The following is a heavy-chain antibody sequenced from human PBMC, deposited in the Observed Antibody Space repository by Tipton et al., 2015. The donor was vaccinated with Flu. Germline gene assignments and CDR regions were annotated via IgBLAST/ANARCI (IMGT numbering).Heavy chain of an antibody. CDR1: GGSFSGYY. Sequence: TLSLTCAVYGGSFSGYYWSWIRQPPGKGLEWIGEINHSGSTNYNPSLKSRVTISVDTSKNQFSLKLSSVTAADTAVYYCARAPYYDFWSGYNVGSFDYWGQGTLVTVSS. D-gene: IGHD3-3*01. CDR2: INHSGST. J-gene: IGHJ4*02. CDR3: ARAPYYDFWSGYNVGSFDY. V-gene: IGHV4-34*01.